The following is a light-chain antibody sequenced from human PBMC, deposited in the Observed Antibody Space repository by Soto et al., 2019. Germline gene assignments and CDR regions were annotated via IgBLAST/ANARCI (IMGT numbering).Light chain of an antibody. CDR2: AVS. CDR3: QQTYTTPWT. V-gene: IGKV1-39*01. CDR1: QSINSY. J-gene: IGKJ1*01. Sequence: DIQMTQSPSSLSASVGDGVTITFRASQSINSYINWYQQKPGKAPKNLIYAVSSLQSGVPSRFSGRGSGTDFTLTISSLQPEDFASYFCQQTYTTPWTFGQGTKVDIK.